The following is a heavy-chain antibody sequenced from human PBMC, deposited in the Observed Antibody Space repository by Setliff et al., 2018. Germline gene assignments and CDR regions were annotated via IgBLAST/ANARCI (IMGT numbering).Heavy chain of an antibody. D-gene: IGHD6-13*01. CDR1: GFSFSNCW. J-gene: IGHJ4*02. Sequence: GGSLRLSCTASGFSFSNCWVSWVRQAPGKGLEWLASINPHASEKYYVDSVKGRFTIAKDTSRNEVVLTLINLDPLDTATYYCAHRQLGSAAAGASFDFWGRGTLVTVSS. CDR2: INPHASEK. CDR3: AHRQLGSAAAGASFDF. V-gene: IGHV3-7*03.